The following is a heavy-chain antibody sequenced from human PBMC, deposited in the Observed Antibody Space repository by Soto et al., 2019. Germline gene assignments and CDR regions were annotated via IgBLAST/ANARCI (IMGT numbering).Heavy chain of an antibody. V-gene: IGHV3-66*01. D-gene: IGHD6-13*01. CDR3: ARDPGIAAAGTNYYYGMDV. CDR2: IYSGGSI. CDR1: GFTVSSNY. J-gene: IGHJ6*02. Sequence: EVQLVESGGGLVQPGGSLRLSCAASGFTVSSNYMSWVRQAPGKGLEWVSVIYSGGSIYYADSVKGRFTISRDNSKNTLYLQMNSLRAEDTAVYYCARDPGIAAAGTNYYYGMDVWGQGTTVTVSS.